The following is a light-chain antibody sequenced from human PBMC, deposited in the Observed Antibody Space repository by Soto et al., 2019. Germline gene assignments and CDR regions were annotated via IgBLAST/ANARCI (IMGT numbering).Light chain of an antibody. CDR1: SGDIGGYDY. V-gene: IGLV2-8*01. CDR2: EVT. J-gene: IGLJ1*01. CDR3: NSHTSSGFRV. Sequence: QSVLTQPPSASGSPGQSVTISCTGTSGDIGGYDYVSWYQQHPGKAPKLMIYEVTKRPLGVPDRFSGSKSGNTASLTVSGLQAEDEADYYCNSHTSSGFRVFGTGTKLTVL.